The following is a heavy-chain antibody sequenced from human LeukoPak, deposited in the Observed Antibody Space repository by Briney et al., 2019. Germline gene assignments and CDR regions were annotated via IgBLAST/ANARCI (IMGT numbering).Heavy chain of an antibody. V-gene: IGHV4-38-2*02. CDR1: GYSISSGYY. CDR2: IYHSGST. J-gene: IGHJ6*02. Sequence: PSEILSLTCTVSGYSISSGYYWGWIRQPPGKGLEWIGSIYHSGSTYYNPSLKSRVTISVDTSKNQFSLKLSSVTAADTAVYYCARGNPGNYYGMDVWGQGTTVTVSS. D-gene: IGHD1-14*01. CDR3: ARGNPGNYYGMDV.